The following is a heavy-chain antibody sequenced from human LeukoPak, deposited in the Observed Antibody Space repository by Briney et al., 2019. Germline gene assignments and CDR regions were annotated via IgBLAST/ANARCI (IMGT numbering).Heavy chain of an antibody. D-gene: IGHD3-22*01. V-gene: IGHV3-30*04. J-gene: IGHJ4*02. Sequence: GGSLRLSCAASGFTFSRSAMHWVRQAPGKGLEWVAIISYDGGNKYYTDSVKGRFTISRDNSKNTLYLQMNSLRAEDTAVYYCAREVPYDTSVYYQPFDFWGQGTLVTVSS. CDR1: GFTFSRSA. CDR3: AREVPYDTSVYYQPFDF. CDR2: ISYDGGNK.